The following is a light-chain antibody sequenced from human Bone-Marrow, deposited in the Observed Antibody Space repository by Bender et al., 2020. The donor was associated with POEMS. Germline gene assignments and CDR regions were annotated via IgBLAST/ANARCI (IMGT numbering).Light chain of an antibody. CDR1: SSDIGTYTY. CDR3: AVWDDSLNGWV. CDR2: DVN. Sequence: QSALTQSASVSGSLGQSITISCIGSSSDIGTYTYVSWFQQHPGKAPRLMIYDVNHRPSGVSNRFSGSRSGTSASLAISGLQSEDEADYYCAVWDDSLNGWVFGGGTKLTVL. V-gene: IGLV2-14*03. J-gene: IGLJ3*02.